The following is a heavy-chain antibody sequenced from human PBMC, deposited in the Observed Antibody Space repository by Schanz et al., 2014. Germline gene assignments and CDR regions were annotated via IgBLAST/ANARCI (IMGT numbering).Heavy chain of an antibody. Sequence: EVQLVESGGNLVQPGGSLRLSCVASGFTFSSHSMNWVRQAPGQGLEWLGRTRNKANSYTTGYAASVKGRFTISRDESKNSLYLQMNSLKTEDTAVYYCTDGSARWGQGTLVTVSS. D-gene: IGHD3-22*01. CDR3: TDGSAR. CDR2: TRNKANSYTT. V-gene: IGHV3-72*01. J-gene: IGHJ4*02. CDR1: GFTFSSHS.